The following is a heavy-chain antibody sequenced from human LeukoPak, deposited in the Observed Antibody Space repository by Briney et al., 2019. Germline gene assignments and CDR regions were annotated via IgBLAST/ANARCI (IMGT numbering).Heavy chain of an antibody. CDR1: GGSISSYY. CDR3: AREGWYYYDSSGENAFDI. Sequence: SETLSLTCTVSGGSISSYYWSWIRQPPGKGLEWIGYIHYSGSTNYNPFLKSRVTISVDTSKNQFSLKLSSVTAADTAVYYCAREGWYYYDSSGENAFDIWGQGTMVTVSS. D-gene: IGHD3-22*01. J-gene: IGHJ3*02. V-gene: IGHV4-59*01. CDR2: IHYSGST.